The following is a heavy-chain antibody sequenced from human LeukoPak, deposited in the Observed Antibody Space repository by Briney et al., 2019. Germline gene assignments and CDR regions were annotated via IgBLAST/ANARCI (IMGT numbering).Heavy chain of an antibody. D-gene: IGHD2-2*02. J-gene: IGHJ5*02. CDR1: GGTFSSYA. Sequence: ASVTVSCKASGGTFSSYAISFVRQTPGQGLEWMRGLIPIFGTANYAQKLHGRITITADESTSTAYMKLSSLRHEDTAVSYLARVGCSSTSCYTGDWFAPWGQGTLVTVSS. V-gene: IGHV1-69*01. CDR2: LIPIFGTA. CDR3: ARVGCSSTSCYTGDWFAP.